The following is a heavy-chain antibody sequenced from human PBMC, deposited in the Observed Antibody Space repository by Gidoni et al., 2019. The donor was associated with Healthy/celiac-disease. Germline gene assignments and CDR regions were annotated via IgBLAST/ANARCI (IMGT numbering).Heavy chain of an antibody. CDR3: ANTAYSSSSGFLGYYYYGMDV. Sequence: QVQLVESGGGLVKPGGSLRLSCAASGFPFSDYYMSWIRQAPGKGLEWVSYISSSGSTIYYADSVKGRFTISRDNAKNSRYLQMNSLRAEDTAVYYCANTAYSSSSGFLGYYYYGMDVGGQGTTVTVSS. CDR2: ISSSGSTI. J-gene: IGHJ6*02. V-gene: IGHV3-11*01. CDR1: GFPFSDYY. D-gene: IGHD6-6*01.